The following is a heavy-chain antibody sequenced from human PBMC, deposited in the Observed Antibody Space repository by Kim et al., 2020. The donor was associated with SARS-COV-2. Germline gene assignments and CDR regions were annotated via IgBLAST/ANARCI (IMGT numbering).Heavy chain of an antibody. Sequence: GGSLRLSCTASGFTFGDYAMSWVRQAPGKGLEWVGFIRSKAYGGTTEYAASVKGRFTISRDDSKSIAYLQMNSLKTEDTAVYYCEFGMSYYYGMDVWGQGTTVTVSS. CDR3: EFGMSYYYGMDV. V-gene: IGHV3-49*04. J-gene: IGHJ6*02. CDR2: IRSKAYGGTT. CDR1: GFTFGDYA. D-gene: IGHD3-16*01.